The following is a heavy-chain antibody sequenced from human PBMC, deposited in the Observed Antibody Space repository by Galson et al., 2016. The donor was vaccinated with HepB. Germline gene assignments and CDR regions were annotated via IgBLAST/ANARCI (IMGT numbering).Heavy chain of an antibody. CDR1: GFILSNYV. Sequence: SLRLSCAASGFILSNYVMSWVRQAPGKGLEWVSGISESGGSTYYADPVKGRLTISRDNSKNTLYLQMSSLRADDTAVYYCARLPRIGVIFGVVTLMWYFDLWGRGTLVTVSS. D-gene: IGHD3-3*01. V-gene: IGHV3-23*01. CDR2: ISESGGST. J-gene: IGHJ2*01. CDR3: ARLPRIGVIFGVVTLMWYFDL.